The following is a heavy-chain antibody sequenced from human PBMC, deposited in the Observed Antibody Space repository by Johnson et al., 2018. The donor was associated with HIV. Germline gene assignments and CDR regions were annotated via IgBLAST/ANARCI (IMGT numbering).Heavy chain of an antibody. CDR1: GFTFSSYA. D-gene: IGHD3-3*01. CDR3: ARGGSRITIFGMDINLGAFDI. CDR2: ISYDGSNK. Sequence: QVYLVESGGGVVQPGRSLRLSCAASGFTFSSYAMHWVRQAPGKGLEWVAVISYDGSNKYYAESLKGRFTISRDNSKNTLYLQMNSLRAEDTAVYYCARGGSRITIFGMDINLGAFDIWGQGTMVTVSS. V-gene: IGHV3-30-3*01. J-gene: IGHJ3*02.